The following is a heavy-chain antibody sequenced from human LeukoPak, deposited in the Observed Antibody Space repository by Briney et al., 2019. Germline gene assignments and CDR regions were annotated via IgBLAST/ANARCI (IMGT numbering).Heavy chain of an antibody. V-gene: IGHV4-34*01. CDR3: ARRAAAGNNWFDP. CDR2: INHSGST. D-gene: IGHD6-13*01. Sequence: PSETLSLTCAVYGGSFSGYYWSWIRQPPGKGLEWIGEINHSGSTNYNPSLKSRVTISVDTSKNQFSLKLSSVTAADTAVYYCARRAAAGNNWFDPWGQGTLVTVSS. CDR1: GGSFSGYY. J-gene: IGHJ5*02.